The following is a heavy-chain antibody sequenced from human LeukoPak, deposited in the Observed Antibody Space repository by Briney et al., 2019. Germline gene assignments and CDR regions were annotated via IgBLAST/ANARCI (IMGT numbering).Heavy chain of an antibody. D-gene: IGHD3-3*01. J-gene: IGHJ6*03. CDR2: IREDGSEK. CDR1: GFTFHSHS. CDR3: ARLNYDFWSGVWEGYYMDV. Sequence: GGSLRLSCAASGFTFHSHSMNWVRQAPGKGLEWVANIREDGSEKYYVDSVKGRFTVSRDNAKNSLYLQVNSLRAEDTAVYYCARLNYDFWSGVWEGYYMDVWGKGTTVTVSS. V-gene: IGHV3-7*01.